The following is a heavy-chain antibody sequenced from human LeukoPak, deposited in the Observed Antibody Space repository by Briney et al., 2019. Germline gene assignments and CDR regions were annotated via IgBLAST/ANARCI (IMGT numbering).Heavy chain of an antibody. J-gene: IGHJ3*02. D-gene: IGHD3-10*01. V-gene: IGHV3-23*01. CDR1: GFTFSSYG. Sequence: GGSLRLSCAASGFTFSSYGMSWVRQAPGKGLEWVSAISGSGGSTYYADSVKGRFTISRDNSKNTLYLQMNSLRSEDTAVYYCARAMVRISMIRGVTFSTGHGIDIWGQGTMVTVSS. CDR3: ARAMVRISMIRGVTFSTGHGIDI. CDR2: ISGSGGST.